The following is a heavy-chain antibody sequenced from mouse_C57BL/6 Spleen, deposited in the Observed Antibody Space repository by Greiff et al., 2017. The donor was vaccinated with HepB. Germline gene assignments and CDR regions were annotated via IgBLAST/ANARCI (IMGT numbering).Heavy chain of an antibody. D-gene: IGHD2-3*01. Sequence: VQLQQPGAELVKPGASVKLSCKASGYTFTSYWMQWVKQRPGQGLEWIGEIDPSDSYTNYNQKFKGKATLTVDTSSSTAYMQLSSLTSEDSAVYYCARGNDGYYVYAYWGQGTLVTVSA. CDR2: IDPSDSYT. CDR3: ARGNDGYYVYAY. V-gene: IGHV1-50*01. J-gene: IGHJ3*01. CDR1: GYTFTSYW.